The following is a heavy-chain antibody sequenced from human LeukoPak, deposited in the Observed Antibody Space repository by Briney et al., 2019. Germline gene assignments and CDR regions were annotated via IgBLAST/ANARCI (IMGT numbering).Heavy chain of an antibody. J-gene: IGHJ3*01. Sequence: ASVKVSCKASGYTFTSYAMHWVRQAPGQRLEWMGWINAGNGNTKYSQKFQGRVTITRDTSISTAYMELSRLRSDDTAVYYCARGGSMGATLSAFDFWGQGTMVTVSS. CDR2: INAGNGNT. V-gene: IGHV1-3*01. CDR3: ARGGSMGATLSAFDF. D-gene: IGHD1-26*01. CDR1: GYTFTSYA.